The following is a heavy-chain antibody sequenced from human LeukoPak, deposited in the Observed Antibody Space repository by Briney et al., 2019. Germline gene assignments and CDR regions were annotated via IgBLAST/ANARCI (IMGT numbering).Heavy chain of an antibody. CDR1: GYTVTGYY. D-gene: IGHD6-19*01. J-gene: IGHJ4*02. V-gene: IGHV1-2*02. Sequence: ASVKVSCKASGYTVTGYYMHWVRQAPAQGLEWMGWINPNSGGTNYAQKFQGRVTMTRDTSISTAYMELSRLRSDDTAVYYCARDGCSGRCSGYDYWGQGTLVTVSS. CDR3: ARDGCSGRCSGYDY. CDR2: INPNSGGT.